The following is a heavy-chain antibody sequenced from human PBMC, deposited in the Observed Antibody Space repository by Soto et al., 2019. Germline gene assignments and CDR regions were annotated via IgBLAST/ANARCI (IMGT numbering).Heavy chain of an antibody. CDR1: GGTFSSYA. CDR2: IIPIFGTA. J-gene: IGHJ4*02. V-gene: IGHV1-69*13. Sequence: SGKVSCKASGGTFSSYAISWVRQAPGQGLEWMGGIIPIFGTANYAQKFQGRVTITAGESTSTAYMELSSLRSEDTAVYYCARDRESLCHYYGSGSYYNVLGYWGQGTLVNVSS. D-gene: IGHD3-10*01. CDR3: ARDRESLCHYYGSGSYYNVLGY.